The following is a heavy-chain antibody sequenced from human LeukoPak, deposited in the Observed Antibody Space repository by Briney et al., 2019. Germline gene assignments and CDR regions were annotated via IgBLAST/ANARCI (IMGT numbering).Heavy chain of an antibody. CDR2: IYYSGST. V-gene: IGHV4-59*01. CDR3: ARVVAGTLDY. J-gene: IGHJ4*02. D-gene: IGHD6-19*01. CDR1: GGSISSYY. Sequence: PSETLSLTCTVSGGSISSYYWSWIRQPPGKGLEWIGYIYYSGSTNCNPSLKSRVTISVDTSKNQFSLKLSSVTAADTAVYYCARVVAGTLDYWGQGSLVTVSS.